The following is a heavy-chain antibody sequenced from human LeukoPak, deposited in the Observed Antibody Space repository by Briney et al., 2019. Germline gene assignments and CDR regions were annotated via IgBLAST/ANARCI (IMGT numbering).Heavy chain of an antibody. CDR2: IYYSGST. J-gene: IGHJ3*02. Sequence: SETLSLTCTVSGGSISSHYWSWIRQPPGKGLEWIGYIYYSGSTNYNPSLKSRVTISVDTSKNQFSLKLSSVTAADTAVYYCARRGITIFGVGRDAFDIWGQGTMVTVSS. V-gene: IGHV4-59*08. CDR3: ARRGITIFGVGRDAFDI. D-gene: IGHD3-3*01. CDR1: GGSISSHY.